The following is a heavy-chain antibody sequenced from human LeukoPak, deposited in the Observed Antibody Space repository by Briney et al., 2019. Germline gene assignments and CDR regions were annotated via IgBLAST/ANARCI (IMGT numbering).Heavy chain of an antibody. CDR3: AKGHSGYDYYFSFDY. CDR2: ISYDGSNK. V-gene: IGHV3-30*18. J-gene: IGHJ4*02. CDR1: GFTFSSYA. D-gene: IGHD5-12*01. Sequence: PGGSLRLSCAASGFTFSSYAMSWVRQAPGKGLEWVAVISYDGSNKYYADSVKGRFTISRDKSKNTLYLQMNSLRAEDTAVYYCAKGHSGYDYYFSFDYWGQGTLVTVSS.